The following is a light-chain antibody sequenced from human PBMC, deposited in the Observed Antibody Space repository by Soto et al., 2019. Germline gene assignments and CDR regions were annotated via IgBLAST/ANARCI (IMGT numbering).Light chain of an antibody. CDR1: QSVSSN. Sequence: EIVMTQSPATLSVSPGERATLSCRASQSVSSNLAWYQQKPGQAPRLLIYDASTRATDIPARFSGSGSGTEFTLTISSLQSEDFAFYYCQQYNKWPLTFGGGTKVEIE. V-gene: IGKV3-15*01. CDR2: DAS. J-gene: IGKJ4*01. CDR3: QQYNKWPLT.